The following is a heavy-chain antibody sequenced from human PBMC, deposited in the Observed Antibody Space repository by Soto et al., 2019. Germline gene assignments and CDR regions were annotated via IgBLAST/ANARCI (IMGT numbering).Heavy chain of an antibody. CDR3: VKAPRVRNTAMVMGFDY. J-gene: IGHJ4*02. Sequence: GGSMRLSCSASGFTFSSYAMHWVRQAPGKGLEYVSAISSNGGSTYYADSVKGRFTISRDNSKNTLYLQMSSLRAEDTAVYYSVKAPRVRNTAMVMGFDYWGQGTLVTVSS. CDR1: GFTFSSYA. CDR2: ISSNGGST. D-gene: IGHD5-18*01. V-gene: IGHV3-64D*06.